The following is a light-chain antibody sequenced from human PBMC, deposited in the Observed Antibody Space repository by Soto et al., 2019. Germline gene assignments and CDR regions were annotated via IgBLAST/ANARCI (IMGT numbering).Light chain of an antibody. CDR2: GAS. Sequence: EIVLTQSPGTLSLSPGERATLSCRASQSVSSSFLAWYQQKPGQAPRLLIYGASSRATGIPDRFSGSGSGTVFSLTISRLEPEDVGVYYCQQYGSSPLTFVGGTKVEIK. J-gene: IGKJ4*01. V-gene: IGKV3-20*01. CDR1: QSVSSSF. CDR3: QQYGSSPLT.